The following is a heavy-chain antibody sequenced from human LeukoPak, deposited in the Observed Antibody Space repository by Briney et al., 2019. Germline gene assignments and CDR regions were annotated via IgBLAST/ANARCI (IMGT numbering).Heavy chain of an antibody. D-gene: IGHD2-21*02. V-gene: IGHV3-53*01. J-gene: IGHJ6*04. Sequence: GGSLRLSCEVSGFTVSTNHMSWVGQAPGKGLEWVSVIYSDTNTYYADSVKGRFTISRDNSKNTVFLQMNSLRAEDTAVYYCARDREVVTAKAQMNVWGKGTTVTVSS. CDR1: GFTVSTNH. CDR3: ARDREVVTAKAQMNV. CDR2: IYSDTNT.